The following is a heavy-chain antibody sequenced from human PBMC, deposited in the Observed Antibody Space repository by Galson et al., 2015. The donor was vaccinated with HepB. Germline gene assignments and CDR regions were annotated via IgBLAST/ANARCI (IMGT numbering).Heavy chain of an antibody. D-gene: IGHD3-22*01. CDR3: ARLYDSSGFDY. CDR2: IWSDGSHK. V-gene: IGHV3-33*01. J-gene: IGHJ4*02. Sequence: SLRLSCAASGFTFSDYSIHWARQAPGEGLEWVAVIWSDGSHKYYVDSVKGRFTLSRDNSRNTVSLQMDSLRAEDTAVYYCARLYDSSGFDYWGQGTLVTVSS. CDR1: GFTFSDYS.